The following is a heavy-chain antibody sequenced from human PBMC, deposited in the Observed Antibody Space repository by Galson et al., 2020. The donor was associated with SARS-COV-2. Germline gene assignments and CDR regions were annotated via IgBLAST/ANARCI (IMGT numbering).Heavy chain of an antibody. J-gene: IGHJ4*02. V-gene: IGHV1-46*01. CDR3: VLVGDILTGFTRLPGS. CDR1: GYTFTSYY. D-gene: IGHD3-9*01. Sequence: ASVKVSCKTSGYTFTSYYMHWVRQAPGQWLEWMGIINPGDVTTDYAQKFQGRLTMTRDTSTSTVYMELSSLRSEDTAVYYCVLVGDILTGFTRLPGSWGQGTLVTVSS. CDR2: INPGDVTT.